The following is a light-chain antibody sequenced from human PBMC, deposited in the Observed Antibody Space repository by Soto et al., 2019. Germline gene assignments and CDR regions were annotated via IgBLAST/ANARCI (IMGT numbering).Light chain of an antibody. CDR2: EVS. V-gene: IGLV2-14*01. CDR3: RSFGRINPRV. CDR1: SSDVGSYNY. J-gene: IGLJ3*02. Sequence: QSALTQPASVSGSPGQSITISCTGTSSDVGSYNYVSWYQQHPGKAPKLMIYEVSNRPSGVSSRFSGSKSGNTAPLTISGLQADDDAHYFCRSFGRINPRVFGGGTQLTVL.